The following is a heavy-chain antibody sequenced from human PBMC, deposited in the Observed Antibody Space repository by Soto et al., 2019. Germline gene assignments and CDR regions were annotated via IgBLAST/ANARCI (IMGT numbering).Heavy chain of an antibody. CDR2: IYTSGST. D-gene: IGHD2-2*01. J-gene: IGHJ6*02. CDR3: ARGNCSSPNCYSFSGYYGMDV. V-gene: IGHV4-4*07. CDR1: GGSISSYY. Sequence: SETLSLTCTVSGGSISSYYWSWIRQPAGKGLEWIGRIYTSGSTNYNPSLKSRVTMSVDTSKNQFSLKLTSVTAADTALYYCARGNCSSPNCYSFSGYYGMDVRGQGTTVTVSS.